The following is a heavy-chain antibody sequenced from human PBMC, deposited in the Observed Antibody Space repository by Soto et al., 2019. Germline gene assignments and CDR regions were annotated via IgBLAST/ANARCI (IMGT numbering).Heavy chain of an antibody. V-gene: IGHV4-61*01. CDR3: ARGGIGVTPPEEVLMAAGLYYYYGMDV. J-gene: IGHJ6*02. CDR2: IYYSGST. D-gene: IGHD3-10*01. CDR1: GGSVSSGSYY. Sequence: SETLSLTCTVSGGSVSSGSYYWSWIRQPPGKGLEWIGYIYYSGSTNYNPSLKSRVTISVDTSKNQFSLKLSSVTAADTAVYYCARGGIGVTPPEEVLMAAGLYYYYGMDVWGQGTTVTVSS.